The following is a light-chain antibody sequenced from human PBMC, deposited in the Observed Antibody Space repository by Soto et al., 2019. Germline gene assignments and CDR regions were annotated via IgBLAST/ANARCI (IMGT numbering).Light chain of an antibody. Sequence: DIVMTQSPDSLAVSLGERATINCKSSQSVLYSSNNNNYLAWYQQKAGQPPKLLIYCASTRESGVPDRFSGSGSGTDFPLTISSLQAEDVAVYYCQQYYSTPFSFGGGTKVDIK. J-gene: IGKJ4*01. CDR3: QQYYSTPFS. CDR1: QSVLYSSNNNNY. CDR2: CAS. V-gene: IGKV4-1*01.